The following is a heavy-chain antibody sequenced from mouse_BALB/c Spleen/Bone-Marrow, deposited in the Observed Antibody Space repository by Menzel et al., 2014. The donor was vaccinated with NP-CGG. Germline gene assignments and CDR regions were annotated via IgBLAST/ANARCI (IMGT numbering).Heavy chain of an antibody. Sequence: LQQSGAELVKPGASVKMSCKASGYTFXSYNMHWVKQTPGQGLEWIGAIYPGNGDTSYNQKFKGKATLTADKSSSTAYMQLSSLTSEDSAVYYCARGDGYDSYYFDYWGQGTTLTASS. CDR3: ARGDGYDSYYFDY. CDR1: GYTFXSYN. D-gene: IGHD2-2*01. CDR2: IYPGNGDT. V-gene: IGHV1-12*01. J-gene: IGHJ2*01.